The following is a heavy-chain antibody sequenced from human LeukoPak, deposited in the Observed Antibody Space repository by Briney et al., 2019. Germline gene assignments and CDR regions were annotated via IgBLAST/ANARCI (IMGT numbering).Heavy chain of an antibody. CDR3: AREVSWTTVTTRHYFYYYMDV. D-gene: IGHD4-11*01. CDR1: GYSFTDFH. V-gene: IGHV1-46*01. J-gene: IGHJ6*03. Sequence: ASVKVSCKASGYSFTDFHVHWVRQAPGQGLEWVGIINPTGGATTYAQKFQGRVTMTGDMSTSTVYMELSGLGSEDTAVYYCAREVSWTTVTTRHYFYYYMDVWGKGTTVTVSS. CDR2: INPTGGAT.